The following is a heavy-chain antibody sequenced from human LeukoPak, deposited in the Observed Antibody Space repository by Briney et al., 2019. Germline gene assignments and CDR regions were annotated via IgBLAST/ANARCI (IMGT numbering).Heavy chain of an antibody. D-gene: IGHD3-16*01. CDR1: GGSISDYY. CDR2: VHPSGTT. Sequence: SETVSLTCTVSGGSISDYYWTWIRQPAGKGLEWIGRVHPSGTTNYNPSLKGRVPMSVDTSKNQFSLKLSSVTAADTAVYYCANYVSALGDHYGMDVWGQGTTVTVSS. J-gene: IGHJ6*02. CDR3: ANYVSALGDHYGMDV. V-gene: IGHV4-4*07.